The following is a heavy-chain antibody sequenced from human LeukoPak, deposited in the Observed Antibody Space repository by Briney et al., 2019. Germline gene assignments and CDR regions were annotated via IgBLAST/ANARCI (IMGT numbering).Heavy chain of an antibody. CDR3: ARAIKSYCGGDCYSGWSGT. CDR1: GYTFTSNH. CDR2: INPGGGTT. V-gene: IGHV1-46*03. J-gene: IGHJ5*02. D-gene: IGHD2-21*01. Sequence: ASVKVSCKASGYTFTSNHIHWVRQAPGQGREWMGVINPGGGTTSNAQHFQGTLILTRDRSTYTLYMQLSSLRSEDTAVYYCARAIKSYCGGDCYSGWSGTWGQGTLVTVS.